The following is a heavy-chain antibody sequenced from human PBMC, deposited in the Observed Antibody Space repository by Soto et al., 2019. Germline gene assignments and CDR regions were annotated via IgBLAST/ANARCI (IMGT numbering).Heavy chain of an antibody. V-gene: IGHV4-34*01. CDR2: VHLSGRT. CDR3: ARIFDY. CDR1: GESFSDNY. J-gene: IGHJ4*02. Sequence: SETLSLTCAVSGESFSDNYWGWLRQSPGEGLEWIGDVHLSGRTNYNPSLKSRVTIFMDTSKNQFSLKLNSVTAADTAVYYCARIFDYWGPGALVTVS.